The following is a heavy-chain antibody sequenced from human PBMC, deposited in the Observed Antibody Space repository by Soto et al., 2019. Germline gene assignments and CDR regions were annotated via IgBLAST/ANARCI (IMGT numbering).Heavy chain of an antibody. CDR3: ARDIGLPRASWFDP. CDR1: GGSISSYY. J-gene: IGHJ5*02. V-gene: IGHV4-59*01. D-gene: IGHD4-17*01. Sequence: QVQLQESGPGLVKPSETLSLTCTVSGGSISSYYWSWIRQPPGKGLEWIGYIYYSGSTNYNPSLKSRVTISEDTSKNQFSLKLSSVTAADTAVYYCARDIGLPRASWFDPWGQGTLVTVSS. CDR2: IYYSGST.